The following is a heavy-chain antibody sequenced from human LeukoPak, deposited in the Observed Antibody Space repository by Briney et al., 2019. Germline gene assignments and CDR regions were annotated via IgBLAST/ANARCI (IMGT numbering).Heavy chain of an antibody. Sequence: PSETLSLTCTVSSGSISSSNYYWGWIRQPPGKGLEWIGSIYYTGTPYYNPSLKSRVTVSVDTSKNQFSLKLSSVTAADTAVYYCARDASYYDSSGYSFFDIWGQGTMVTVSS. J-gene: IGHJ3*02. V-gene: IGHV4-39*02. D-gene: IGHD3-22*01. CDR1: SGSISSSNYY. CDR2: IYYTGTP. CDR3: ARDASYYDSSGYSFFDI.